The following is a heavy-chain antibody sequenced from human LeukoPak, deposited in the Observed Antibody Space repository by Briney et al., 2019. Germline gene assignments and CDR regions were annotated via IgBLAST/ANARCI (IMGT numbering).Heavy chain of an antibody. CDR3: TRVQDYYDSSFQ. CDR1: GYTFTSYD. CDR2: MNPNSGNT. Sequence: ASVKVSCKASGYTFTSYDINWVRRATGQGLEWMGWMNPNSGNTGYAQKFQGRVTMTRNTSINTAYMELSSLRSEDTAVYYCTRVQDYYDSSFQWDQGTRVTVTS. J-gene: IGHJ4*02. V-gene: IGHV1-8*01. D-gene: IGHD3-22*01.